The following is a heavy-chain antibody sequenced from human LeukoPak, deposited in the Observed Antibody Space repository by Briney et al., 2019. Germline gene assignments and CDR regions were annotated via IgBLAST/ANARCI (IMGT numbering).Heavy chain of an antibody. V-gene: IGHV1-18*01. CDR3: ARVPLYSYESSGHCDY. Sequence: AAVTVSFTSSGYTFTTYSITWVRPAPGQGGEWMGWISAYSGNTNYAQKLQGRVTITTDTSTSTAYMELRSMRSDDTVVYYCARVPLYSYESSGHCDYWRQGSLVSVPS. J-gene: IGHJ4*02. CDR2: ISAYSGNT. CDR1: GYTFTTYS. D-gene: IGHD3-22*01.